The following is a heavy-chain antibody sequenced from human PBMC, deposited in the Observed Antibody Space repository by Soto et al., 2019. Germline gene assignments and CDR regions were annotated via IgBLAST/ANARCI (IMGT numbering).Heavy chain of an antibody. CDR1: GFTFNSYG. Sequence: SLRLSCAASGFTFNSYGMHWVRQGPGNGLEWVAFISYDPTKTYYADSVKGRFTISRDNSNSALYVQMNSLTGEDTAVYYCARDRGGGSIFGGHYGMDVWGQGTTVTVSS. V-gene: IGHV3-30*03. J-gene: IGHJ6*02. CDR3: ARDRGGGSIFGGHYGMDV. D-gene: IGHD3-3*01. CDR2: ISYDPTKT.